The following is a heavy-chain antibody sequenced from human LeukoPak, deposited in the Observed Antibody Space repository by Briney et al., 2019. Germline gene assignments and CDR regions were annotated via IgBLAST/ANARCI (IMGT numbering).Heavy chain of an antibody. CDR3: ALGYSYGPFDY. D-gene: IGHD5-18*01. CDR2: INPNSGGS. V-gene: IGHV1-2*06. Sequence: ASVKVSCKASGYTFIDYYIHWVRQAPGQGLEWMGRINPNSGGSNYAQNFQGRVTMTRDTSISTAYMELSRLRSDDTAVYYCALGYSYGPFDYWGQGTLVTVSS. J-gene: IGHJ4*02. CDR1: GYTFIDYY.